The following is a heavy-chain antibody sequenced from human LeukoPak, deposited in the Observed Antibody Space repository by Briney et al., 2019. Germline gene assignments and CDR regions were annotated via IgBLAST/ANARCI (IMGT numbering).Heavy chain of an antibody. J-gene: IGHJ5*02. Sequence: VKVSCKASGYTFTGYYMHWVRQAPGQGLEWMGRINPNSGGTNYAQKFQGRVTMTRDTSISTAYMELGRLRSDDTAVYYCARQYSSSWYRFDPWGQGTLVTVSS. D-gene: IGHD6-13*01. V-gene: IGHV1-2*06. CDR3: ARQYSSSWYRFDP. CDR2: INPNSGGT. CDR1: GYTFTGYY.